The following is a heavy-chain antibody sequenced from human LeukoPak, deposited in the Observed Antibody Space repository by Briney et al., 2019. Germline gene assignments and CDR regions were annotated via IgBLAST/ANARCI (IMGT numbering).Heavy chain of an antibody. CDR1: GGTFSSYA. Sequence: SVKVSCKASGGTFSSYAISWVRQAPGQGLEWMGRIIPIFGPANYAQKFQGRVTITTDESTSTAYMELSSLRSEDTAVYYCARGGVVVHGYNSPHFDYWGQGTLVTVSS. V-gene: IGHV1-69*05. J-gene: IGHJ4*02. CDR2: IIPIFGPA. CDR3: ARGGVVVHGYNSPHFDY. D-gene: IGHD5-24*01.